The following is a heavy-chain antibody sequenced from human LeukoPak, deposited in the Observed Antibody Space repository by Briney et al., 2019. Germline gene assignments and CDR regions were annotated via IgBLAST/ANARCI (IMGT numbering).Heavy chain of an antibody. CDR3: ARGGGLDV. Sequence: GGSLRLPCAASGFTFSNYGMNWVRQAPGKGLEWVASINHNGNVNYYVDSVKGRFTISRDNAKNSLYLQMSNLRAEDTAVYFCARGGGLDVWGQGATVTVSS. V-gene: IGHV3-7*03. CDR1: GFTFSNYG. D-gene: IGHD3-16*01. CDR2: INHNGNVN. J-gene: IGHJ6*02.